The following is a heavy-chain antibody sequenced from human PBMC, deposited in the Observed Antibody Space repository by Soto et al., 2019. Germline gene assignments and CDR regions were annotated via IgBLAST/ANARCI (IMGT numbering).Heavy chain of an antibody. V-gene: IGHV3-48*02. J-gene: IGHJ4*02. CDR1: GFIFSAHI. D-gene: IGHD4-17*01. CDR3: LNGDYY. CDR2: INSRDDTT. Sequence: GGSLRLSCAASGFIFSAHIMYWVRQAPGKGLEWVLSINSRDDTTYYADSVKGRFTISRDNAKNSLYLQMNSLRDEDTAIYYCLNGDYYVGQGTLVTVSS.